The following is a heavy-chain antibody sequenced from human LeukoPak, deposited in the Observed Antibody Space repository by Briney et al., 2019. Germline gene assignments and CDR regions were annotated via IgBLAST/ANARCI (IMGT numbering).Heavy chain of an antibody. Sequence: PGGSLRLSCAASGFTFTSYPLSWVRQAPGKGLEWVANIKPDGSEKYYVDSVKGRFTISRDNAKNSLFLQMNSLRAEDTALYYCARDTVGVTDYWGQGTLVTVSS. D-gene: IGHD1-26*01. CDR1: GFTFTSYP. V-gene: IGHV3-7*01. CDR2: IKPDGSEK. J-gene: IGHJ4*02. CDR3: ARDTVGVTDY.